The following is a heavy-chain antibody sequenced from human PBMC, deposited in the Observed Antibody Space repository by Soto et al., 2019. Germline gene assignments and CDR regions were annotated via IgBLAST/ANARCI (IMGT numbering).Heavy chain of an antibody. CDR2: IRSKASNYAT. J-gene: IGHJ4*02. CDR3: AIEAAGFGH. CDR1: GFSFSVSS. V-gene: IGHV3-73*01. Sequence: EVQLVESGGGLVQPGGSMRLSCAASGFSFSVSSMHWVRQASGKGLEWLGRIRSKASNYATTYSESVRGRFIISRDDSQDTMFLQMNSLRTEDTAMYYCAIEAAGFGHWGQGTLVTFSS. D-gene: IGHD6-13*01.